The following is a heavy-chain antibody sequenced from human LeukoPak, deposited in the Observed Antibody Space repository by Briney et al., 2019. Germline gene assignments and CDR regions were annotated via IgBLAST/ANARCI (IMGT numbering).Heavy chain of an antibody. J-gene: IGHJ6*03. CDR2: ISSSGSTI. D-gene: IGHD1-1*01. CDR1: GFTFSDYY. Sequence: PGGSLRLSCAASGFTFSDYYMSWIRQAPGKGLEWVSYISSSGSTIYYADSVKGRSTISRDNAKNSLYLQMNSLRAEDTAVYYCARLTKEGTADTGYYYYYMDVWGKGTTVTISS. CDR3: ARLTKEGTADTGYYYYYMDV. V-gene: IGHV3-11*01.